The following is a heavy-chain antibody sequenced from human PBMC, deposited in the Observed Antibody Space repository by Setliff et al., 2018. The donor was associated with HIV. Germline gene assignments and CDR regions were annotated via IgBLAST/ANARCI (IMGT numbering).Heavy chain of an antibody. Sequence: SVKVSCKASGGTFSSYAISWVRQAPGQGLEWMGGIIPILGIANYAQKFQGRVTITADTSTDTAYMELSSLRSEDTAVYYCATDKHYYGSGSYYALDYWGQGTLVTVSS. CDR3: ATDKHYYGSGSYYALDY. CDR1: GGTFSSYA. V-gene: IGHV1-69*10. D-gene: IGHD3-10*01. J-gene: IGHJ4*02. CDR2: IIPILGIA.